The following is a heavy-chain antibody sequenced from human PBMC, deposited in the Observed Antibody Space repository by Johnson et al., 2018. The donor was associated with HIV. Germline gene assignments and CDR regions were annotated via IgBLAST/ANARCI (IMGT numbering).Heavy chain of an antibody. D-gene: IGHD6-6*01. CDR3: ARGGGYSIAAPSDAFDI. CDR1: GFTFSSYG. Sequence: QVQLVESGGGVVQPGRSLRLSCAASGFTFSSYGIHWVRQAPGKGPEWVAFIWHDGRDVYYADSVKGRFTISRDNSKNTLYLQMNSLRAEDTAVYYCARGGGYSIAAPSDAFDIWGQGTMVTVSS. V-gene: IGHV3-33*08. CDR2: IWHDGRDV. J-gene: IGHJ3*02.